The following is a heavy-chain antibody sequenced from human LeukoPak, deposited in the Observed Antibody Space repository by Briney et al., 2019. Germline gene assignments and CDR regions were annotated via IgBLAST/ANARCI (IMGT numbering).Heavy chain of an antibody. J-gene: IGHJ4*02. V-gene: IGHV3-23*01. CDR2: ISGGGGNT. D-gene: IGHD3-22*01. Sequence: PGGSLRLSCAASGFTFSSYAMSWVRQAPGEGLEWVSAISGGGGNTYYADSVKGRFTISRDNSKNTLYLQMNSLRAEDTAVYYCAKTYYYDSSNYPPMDYWGQGTRVTVPS. CDR3: AKTYYYDSSNYPPMDY. CDR1: GFTFSSYA.